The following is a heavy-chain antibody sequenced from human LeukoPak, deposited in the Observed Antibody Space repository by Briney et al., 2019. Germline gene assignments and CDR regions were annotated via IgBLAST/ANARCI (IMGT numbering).Heavy chain of an antibody. CDR2: IKQDGSEK. CDR1: GFTFSSYW. V-gene: IGHV3-7*01. J-gene: IGHJ4*02. D-gene: IGHD3-22*01. CDR3: ARKAGYDSSGYNFDY. Sequence: GGSLRLSCAASGFTFSSYWMSWVRQAPGKGLEWVANIKQDGSEKYYVDSVKGRFTISRDNAKNSLYLQTNSLRAEDTAVYYCARKAGYDSSGYNFDYWGQGTLVTVSS.